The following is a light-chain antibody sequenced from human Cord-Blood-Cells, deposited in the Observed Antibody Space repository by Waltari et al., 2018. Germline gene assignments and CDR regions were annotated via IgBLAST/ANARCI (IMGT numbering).Light chain of an antibody. V-gene: IGKV1-5*03. CDR2: KAS. CDR1: QSISSW. J-gene: IGKJ2*01. Sequence: DIQMTQSPSTPSASVGDRVTITCRASQSISSWLAWYQQKPGKAPKLLIYKASSLESGVPSRFSGSGSGTEFTLTISSLQPDDFATYYCQQYNSSFGQGTKLEIK. CDR3: QQYNSS.